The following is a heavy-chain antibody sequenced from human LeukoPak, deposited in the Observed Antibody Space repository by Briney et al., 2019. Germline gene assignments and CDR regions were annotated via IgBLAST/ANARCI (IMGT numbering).Heavy chain of an antibody. Sequence: SETLSLTCTVSGGSISSYYWSWIRQPPGKGLEWIGYIYYSGSTNYSPSLKSRVTISVDTSKNQFPLKLSSVTAADTAVYYCARQSLRNTAMVFGYWGQGTLVTVSS. D-gene: IGHD5-18*01. CDR1: GGSISSYY. CDR2: IYYSGST. J-gene: IGHJ4*02. CDR3: ARQSLRNTAMVFGY. V-gene: IGHV4-59*08.